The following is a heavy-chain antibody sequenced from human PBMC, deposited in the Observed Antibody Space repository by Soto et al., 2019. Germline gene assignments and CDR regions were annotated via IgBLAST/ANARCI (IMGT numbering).Heavy chain of an antibody. Sequence: PSETLSLTCTVSGGSISSSSYYRGWIRQPPGKGLEWIGSIYYSGSTHYNPSLKSRVTISVDTSKNQFSLKLSSVTAADTAVYYCARHAIKQWLKIDYWGQGTLVPVSS. V-gene: IGHV4-39*01. CDR3: ARHAIKQWLKIDY. D-gene: IGHD6-19*01. J-gene: IGHJ4*02. CDR1: GGSISSSSYY. CDR2: IYYSGST.